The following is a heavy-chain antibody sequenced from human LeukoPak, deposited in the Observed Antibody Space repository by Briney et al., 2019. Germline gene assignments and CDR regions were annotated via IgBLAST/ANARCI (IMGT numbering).Heavy chain of an antibody. CDR3: ARGGWTGYAY. V-gene: IGHV4-34*01. D-gene: IGHD3/OR15-3a*01. Sequence: PSETLSLTCAVYGGSFSGYYWSWIRQPPGKGLEWIGEINHSGSTNYNPSLKSRVTISVDTSKNQFSLKLSSVTAADTAVYYCARGGWTGYAYWGQGTLVTVSS. CDR1: GGSFSGYY. CDR2: INHSGST. J-gene: IGHJ4*02.